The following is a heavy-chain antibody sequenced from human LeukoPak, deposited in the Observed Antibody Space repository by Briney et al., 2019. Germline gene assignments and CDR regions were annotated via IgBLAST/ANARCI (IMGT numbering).Heavy chain of an antibody. D-gene: IGHD5-24*01. V-gene: IGHV3-53*01. CDR1: GFTVSSNY. Sequence: GALRLSCAASGFTVSSNYMNWVRQAPGKGLEWVSVIYGGGNIYYADSVKGRFTISRDNSKNTLYLQMNSLRAEDTAVYYCARGAGYNYPYYFDYWGQGTLVTVSS. CDR2: IYGGGNI. CDR3: ARGAGYNYPYYFDY. J-gene: IGHJ4*02.